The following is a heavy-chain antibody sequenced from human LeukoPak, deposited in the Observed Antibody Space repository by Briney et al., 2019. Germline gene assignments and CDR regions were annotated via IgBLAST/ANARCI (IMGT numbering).Heavy chain of an antibody. CDR2: ISYDGSNK. Sequence: GGSLRLSCAASGFTFSSYAMHWVRQAPGKGLEWVAVISYDGSNKYYADSVKGRFTISRDNSKNTLYLQMNSLRAEDTAVYYCARDRIAVAGDGIDYWGQGTLVTVSS. CDR3: ARDRIAVAGDGIDY. J-gene: IGHJ4*02. CDR1: GFTFSSYA. D-gene: IGHD6-19*01. V-gene: IGHV3-30*04.